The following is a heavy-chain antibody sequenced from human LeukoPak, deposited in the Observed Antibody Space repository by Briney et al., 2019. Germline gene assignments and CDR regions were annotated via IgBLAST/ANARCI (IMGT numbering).Heavy chain of an antibody. D-gene: IGHD4-17*01. CDR1: GFTFSSYG. Sequence: PGGSLRLSCAASGFTFSSYGMHWVRQAPGKGLEWVAVISYDGSNKYYADSVKGRFSISRDNAKNTLYLQMNSLRVEDTAVYYCARTRITVTTRSWDYWGQGTLVTVSS. J-gene: IGHJ4*02. V-gene: IGHV3-30*03. CDR2: ISYDGSNK. CDR3: ARTRITVTTRSWDY.